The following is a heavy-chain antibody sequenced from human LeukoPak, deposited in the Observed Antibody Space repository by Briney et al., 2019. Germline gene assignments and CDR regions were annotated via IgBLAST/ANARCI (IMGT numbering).Heavy chain of an antibody. D-gene: IGHD5-18*01. J-gene: IGHJ4*02. CDR3: ARASGGYSWFDY. Sequence: GASVKVSCKASGGTFSSYAISWVRQAPGQGLEWMGGIIPIFGTANYAQKFQGRVTITADKSTSTAYMELSSLRSEDTAVYYCARASGGYSWFDYWGQGTLVTVSS. CDR2: IIPIFGTA. CDR1: GGTFSSYA. V-gene: IGHV1-69*06.